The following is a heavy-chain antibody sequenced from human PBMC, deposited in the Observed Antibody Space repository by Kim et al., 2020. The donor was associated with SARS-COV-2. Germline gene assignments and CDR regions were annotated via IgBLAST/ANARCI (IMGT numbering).Heavy chain of an antibody. J-gene: IGHJ5*02. V-gene: IGHV4-31*02. D-gene: IGHD3-10*01. CDR3: ARDSRTWFGELSFDP. Sequence: SRKSRVTISVGTSKNQCSLKLSSVTAADTAVYYCARDSRTWFGELSFDPWGQGTLVTVSS.